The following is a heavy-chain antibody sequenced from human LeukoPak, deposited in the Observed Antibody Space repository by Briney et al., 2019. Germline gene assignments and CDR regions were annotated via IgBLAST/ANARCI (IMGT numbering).Heavy chain of an antibody. V-gene: IGHV3-9*01. D-gene: IGHD6-13*01. J-gene: IGHJ4*02. CDR3: AKDAAGTGYSYLDY. CDR1: GFTFDDYA. CDR2: ISWNSGSI. Sequence: PGGSLGLSCAASGFTFDDYAMHWVRPAPGKGLEWVSGISWNSGSIGYADSVKGRFTISRDNAKNSLYLQMNSLRAEDTALYYCAKDAAGTGYSYLDYWGQGTLVTVSS.